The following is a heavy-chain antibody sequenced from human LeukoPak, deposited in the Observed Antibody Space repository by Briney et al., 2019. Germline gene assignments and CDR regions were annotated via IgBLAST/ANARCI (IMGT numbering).Heavy chain of an antibody. CDR1: GFTFSDYY. V-gene: IGHV3-11*01. CDR3: ASAPLYNWFDP. J-gene: IGHJ5*02. CDR2: ISSSGSTI. Sequence: GGSLRLSCAASGFTFSDYYMSWIRQAPGKGLEWVSHISSSGSTIYYADSVKGRFTISRDNAKNSLYLQMNSLRAEDTAVYYCASAPLYNWFDPWGQGTLVTVSS.